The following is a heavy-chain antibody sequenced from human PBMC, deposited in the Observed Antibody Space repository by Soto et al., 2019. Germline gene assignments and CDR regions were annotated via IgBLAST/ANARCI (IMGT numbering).Heavy chain of an antibody. CDR3: ARVPQYYDILTGYYGFYFDY. CDR1: GGSFSGYY. CDR2: INHSGST. Sequence: SETLSLTCAVYGGSFSGYYCSWIRQPPGKGLEWIGEINHSGSTNYNPSLKSRVTISVDTSKNQFSLKLSSVTAADTAVYYCARVPQYYDILTGYYGFYFDYWGQGSLVTVSS. D-gene: IGHD3-9*01. V-gene: IGHV4-34*01. J-gene: IGHJ4*02.